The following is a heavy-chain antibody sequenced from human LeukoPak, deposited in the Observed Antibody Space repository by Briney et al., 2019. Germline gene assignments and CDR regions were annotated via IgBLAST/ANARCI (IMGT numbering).Heavy chain of an antibody. J-gene: IGHJ5*02. V-gene: IGHV4-4*07. D-gene: IGHD3-9*01. Sequence: SETLSLTCTVSGGSISSYYWSWIRQPAGKGLEWIGRIYTSGSTNYNPSLKSRVTMSVDTSKNQFSLKLSSVTAADTAVYYCARDGPYYDILTGYQGADDWFDPWGQGTLVTVSS. CDR1: GGSISSYY. CDR3: ARDGPYYDILTGYQGADDWFDP. CDR2: IYTSGST.